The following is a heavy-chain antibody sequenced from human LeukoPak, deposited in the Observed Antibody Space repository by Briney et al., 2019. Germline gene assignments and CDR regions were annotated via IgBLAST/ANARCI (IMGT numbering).Heavy chain of an antibody. CDR1: GYTFIVYY. V-gene: IGHV1-2*02. CDR3: ARVGRAFTARSSFFDY. CDR2: INPNSGGT. J-gene: IGHJ4*02. Sequence: ASLKVSRKASGYTFIVYYMHCVRQDPGQGLEWMGWINPNSGGTNYAQKFQGRVTMTRDTSISTAYMELIRLRSADTAVYYCARVGRAFTARSSFFDYWGQGTLVTVSS. D-gene: IGHD6-6*01.